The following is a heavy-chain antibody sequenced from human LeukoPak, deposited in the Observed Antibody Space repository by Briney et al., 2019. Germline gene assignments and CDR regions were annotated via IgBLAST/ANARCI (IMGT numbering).Heavy chain of an antibody. V-gene: IGHV4-59*12. CDR2: IYYSGST. D-gene: IGHD3-10*01. CDR3: ARSMVREVILSARRANWFDP. Sequence: MPSETLSLTCTVSGGSISSYYWSWIRQPPGKGLEWIGYIYYSGSTSYNPSLKSRVTISLYTSKNQFSLKLSSVTAADTAVYYCARSMVREVILSARRANWFDPWGQGTLVTVSS. CDR1: GGSISSYY. J-gene: IGHJ5*02.